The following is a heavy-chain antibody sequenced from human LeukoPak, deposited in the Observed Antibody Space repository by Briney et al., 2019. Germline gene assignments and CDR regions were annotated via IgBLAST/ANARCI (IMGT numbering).Heavy chain of an antibody. D-gene: IGHD6-19*01. V-gene: IGHV4-59*08. J-gene: IGHJ4*02. CDR3: ARAYSSGWYYFEY. CDR2: IYSGSS. Sequence: SETLSLTCTVSGGSISSYYWSWIRQPLGKGLEWIGYIYSGSSDYNPSLKSRVTISVDTPKNQFSLNLSSVTATDTAVYYCARAYSSGWYYFEYWGQGTLVTVSS. CDR1: GGSISSYY.